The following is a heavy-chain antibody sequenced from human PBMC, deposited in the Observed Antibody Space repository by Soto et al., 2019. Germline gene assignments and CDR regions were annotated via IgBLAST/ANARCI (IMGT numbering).Heavy chain of an antibody. CDR2: IQQDGRDK. J-gene: IGHJ4*02. D-gene: IGHD4-17*01. CDR1: GFTFRNYW. Sequence: EVQLVESGGGLVQPGGSLRLSCAASGFTFRNYWMSWVRQAPGKGLEWVANIQQDGRDKYYVDSVRGRFTISRDNARNSLYLQMHSLRAEDTAVYYCARGVDDYADYRFDYWGQGTLVTVSS. CDR3: ARGVDDYADYRFDY. V-gene: IGHV3-7*01.